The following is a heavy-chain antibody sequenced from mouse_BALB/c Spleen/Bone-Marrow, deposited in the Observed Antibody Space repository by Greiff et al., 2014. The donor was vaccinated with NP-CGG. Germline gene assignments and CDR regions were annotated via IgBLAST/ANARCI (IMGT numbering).Heavy chain of an antibody. V-gene: IGHV1S56*01. CDR3: ARERGTTAYFDY. D-gene: IGHD1-2*01. CDR2: IYPGNVNT. CDR1: GYTFTSYY. J-gene: IGHJ2*01. Sequence: VQLVESGPELVKPGASVRISCKAFGYTFTSYYIHWVKQRPGKGLEWIGWIYPGNVNTKYNEKFKGKATLTADKSSNTAYMQLSSLTSEESAVYFCARERGTTAYFDYWGQGTTLTVSS.